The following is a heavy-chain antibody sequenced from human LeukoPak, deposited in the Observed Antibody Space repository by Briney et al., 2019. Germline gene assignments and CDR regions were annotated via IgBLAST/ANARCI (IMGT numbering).Heavy chain of an antibody. CDR3: ARHVSTSSCGADCYSGGMDV. CDR2: IYYTGST. D-gene: IGHD2-21*02. J-gene: IGHJ6*02. CDR1: GGSISRSNYY. Sequence: PSETLSLTCTVSGGSISRSNYYWGWIRQPPGKGLEWFGSIYYTGSTYYYPSLKSRVTISVDTSKNQFSLKLSSVTAADTAVYYCARHVSTSSCGADCYSGGMDVWGQGTTVTVSS. V-gene: IGHV4-39*01.